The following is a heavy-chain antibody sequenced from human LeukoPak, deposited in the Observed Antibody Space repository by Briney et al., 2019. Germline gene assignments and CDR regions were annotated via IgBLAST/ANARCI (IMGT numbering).Heavy chain of an antibody. CDR1: GFTFSSYA. V-gene: IGHV3-30-3*01. CDR2: ISYDGSNK. Sequence: GGSLRLSCAASGFTFSSYAMHWVRQAPGKGLEWVAVISYDGSNKYYADSVKGRFTISRDNSKNTLYLQMNSLRAEDTAVYYCARVPGDPDHFDYWGQGTLVTVSS. D-gene: IGHD7-27*01. CDR3: ARVPGDPDHFDY. J-gene: IGHJ4*02.